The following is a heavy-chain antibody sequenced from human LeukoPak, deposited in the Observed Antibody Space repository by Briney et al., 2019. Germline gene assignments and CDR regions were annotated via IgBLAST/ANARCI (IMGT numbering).Heavy chain of an antibody. CDR1: GSTFSDYY. CDR2: ISSSGSTI. CDR3: ARTGAAGPLGGNRYWFFDL. Sequence: GGSLRLSCAASGSTFSDYYMSWIRQAPGKGLEWVSYISSSGSTIYYADSVKGRFTISRDNAKNSLYLQMNSLRAEDTAVYYCARTGAAGPLGGNRYWFFDLWGRGTLVTVTS. D-gene: IGHD3-16*01. J-gene: IGHJ2*01. V-gene: IGHV3-11*01.